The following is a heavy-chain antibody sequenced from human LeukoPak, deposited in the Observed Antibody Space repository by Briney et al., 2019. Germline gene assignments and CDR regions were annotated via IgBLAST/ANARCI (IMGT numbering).Heavy chain of an antibody. J-gene: IGHJ4*02. CDR1: GFTFTSHW. CDR3: ARDATYCTNGVCYTRFDY. V-gene: IGHV3-7*01. CDR2: MNVDGREK. D-gene: IGHD2-8*01. Sequence: PGGSLRLSCAASGFTFTSHWMSWVRQAQGEGREWEARMNVDGREKYYDDSVKGRFTISRDNAKTSLYLEMNSLRAEDTAVYYCARDATYCTNGVCYTRFDYWGQGTLVTVSS.